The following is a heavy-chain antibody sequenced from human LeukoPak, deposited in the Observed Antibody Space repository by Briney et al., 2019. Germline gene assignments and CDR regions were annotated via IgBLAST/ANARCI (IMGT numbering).Heavy chain of an antibody. Sequence: GGSLRLSCAASGFTFSSYEMNWVRHGLGKGLEWGSYISSSGSTIYYADSVKGRFTISRDNAKNSLYLQINSLRAEDTAVYYCARFPGYSSGWTNYYSYDGTDVWGQGTTVTVSS. CDR1: GFTFSSYE. CDR2: ISSSGSTI. J-gene: IGHJ6*02. CDR3: ARFPGYSSGWTNYYSYDGTDV. V-gene: IGHV3-48*03. D-gene: IGHD6-19*01.